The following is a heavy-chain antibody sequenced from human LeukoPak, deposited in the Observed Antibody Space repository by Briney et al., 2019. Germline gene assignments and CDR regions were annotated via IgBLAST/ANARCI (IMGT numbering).Heavy chain of an antibody. J-gene: IGHJ6*03. CDR1: GGSISSYY. V-gene: IGHV4-59*08. D-gene: IGHD2-2*01. CDR2: IYNSGTT. CDR3: ARHFSKYCSGTSCFYYYMDV. Sequence: SETLSLTCTVSGGSISSYYWTWIRQTPGKGLEWIGYIYNSGTTSYNPTLTSRVTISVDTSKNQFSLKLSSVTAADTAVYYCARHFSKYCSGTSCFYYYMDVWSKGTTVTVSS.